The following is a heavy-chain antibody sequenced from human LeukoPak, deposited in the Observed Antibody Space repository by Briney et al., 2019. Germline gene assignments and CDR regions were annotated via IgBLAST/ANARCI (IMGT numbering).Heavy chain of an antibody. CDR2: INWDGEST. Sequence: PGGSLRLSCAVSGLTFADYGMSWVRQAPGQGLEWVSGINWDGESTGYGDSVQGRFIISRDNAENALYLQMNGLRAEDTAVYYCARDLSASWYSLAYWGRGTPVTVSS. V-gene: IGHV3-20*04. CDR1: GLTFADYG. J-gene: IGHJ4*02. CDR3: ARDLSASWYSLAY. D-gene: IGHD6-13*01.